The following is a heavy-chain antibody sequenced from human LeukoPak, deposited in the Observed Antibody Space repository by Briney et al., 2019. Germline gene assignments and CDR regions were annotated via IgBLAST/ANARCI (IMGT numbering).Heavy chain of an antibody. D-gene: IGHD4-17*01. V-gene: IGHV4-31*03. Sequence: SETLSLTCTVSGGSISSGGYYWSWIRQHPGKGLEWIGYIYYSGSTYYNPSLKSRVTISVDTSKNQFSLKLSSVTAADTAVYYCARGVGYGHYFDYWGQGTLVTVSS. J-gene: IGHJ4*02. CDR3: ARGVGYGHYFDY. CDR2: IYYSGST. CDR1: GGSISSGGYY.